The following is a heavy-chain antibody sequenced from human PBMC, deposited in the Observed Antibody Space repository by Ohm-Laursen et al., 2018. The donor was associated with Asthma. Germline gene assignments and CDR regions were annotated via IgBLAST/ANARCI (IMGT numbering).Heavy chain of an antibody. V-gene: IGHV4-31*02. CDR3: ARDWSYYYDSSGYSHAFDI. CDR2: IYYSGST. Sequence: SQTLSLTCTVSGGSISSGGYYWSWIRQHPGKGLEWIGYIYYSGSTYYNPSLKSRVTISVDTSKNQFSLKLSSVTAADTAVYYCARDWSYYYDSSGYSHAFDIWGQGTMVTVSS. D-gene: IGHD3-22*01. J-gene: IGHJ3*02. CDR1: GGSISSGGYY.